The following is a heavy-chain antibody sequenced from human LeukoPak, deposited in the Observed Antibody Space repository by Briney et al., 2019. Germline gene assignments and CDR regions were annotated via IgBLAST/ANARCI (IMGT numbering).Heavy chain of an antibody. CDR3: ARDPSNYYDSSGYYPWDY. J-gene: IGHJ4*02. Sequence: GASVKVSCKASGYTFTSYGISWVRQAPGQGLEWMGWINTNTGNPTYAQGFTGRFVFSLDTSVSTAYLQISSLKAEDTAVYYCARDPSNYYDSSGYYPWDYWGQGTLVTVSS. CDR1: GYTFTSYG. V-gene: IGHV7-4-1*02. CDR2: INTNTGNP. D-gene: IGHD3-22*01.